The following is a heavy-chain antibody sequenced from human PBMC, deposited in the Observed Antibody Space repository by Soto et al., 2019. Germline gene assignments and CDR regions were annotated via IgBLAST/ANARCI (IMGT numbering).Heavy chain of an antibody. CDR1: GGSISSSSYY. D-gene: IGHD3-10*01. CDR2: IFYSGST. J-gene: IGHJ6*02. CDR3: ARGRRYGSGSYYYYYYYGMDV. V-gene: IGHV4-39*01. Sequence: SETLSLTCIVSGGSISSSSYYWGWIRQPPGKGREWIGSIFYSGSTYYNPSLKSRVTISVDTSKNQFSLKLTSVTAADTAVYYCARGRRYGSGSYYYYYYYGMDVWGQGTTVTVSS.